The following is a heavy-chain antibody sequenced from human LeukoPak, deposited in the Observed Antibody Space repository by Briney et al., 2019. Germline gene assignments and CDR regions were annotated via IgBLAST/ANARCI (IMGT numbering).Heavy chain of an antibody. CDR3: ARAYCSSTSCYTDYYYMDV. Sequence: SETLSLTCTVSAGSISSGDYYWSWIRQPPGKGLEWIGYIYYSGSTYYNPSLKSRVTISVDTSKNQFSLKLSSVTAADTAVYYCARAYCSSTSCYTDYYYMDVWGKGTTVTVSS. CDR2: IYYSGST. D-gene: IGHD2-2*02. V-gene: IGHV4-30-4*08. J-gene: IGHJ6*03. CDR1: AGSISSGDYY.